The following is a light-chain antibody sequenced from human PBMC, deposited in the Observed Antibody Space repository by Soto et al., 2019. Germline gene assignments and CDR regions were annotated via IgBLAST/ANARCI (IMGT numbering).Light chain of an antibody. J-gene: IGKJ5*01. CDR3: HQRQYWPPIT. CDR2: DAS. CDR1: QSISSW. V-gene: IGKV1-5*01. Sequence: DIQMTQYPSTLSASVGDRVTITCRASQSISSWLAWYQQKPGKAPKLLIYDASSLESGVPSRFSGSGSGTDFTLTISSLDPEDFAVYYCHQRQYWPPITFGQGTRLEV.